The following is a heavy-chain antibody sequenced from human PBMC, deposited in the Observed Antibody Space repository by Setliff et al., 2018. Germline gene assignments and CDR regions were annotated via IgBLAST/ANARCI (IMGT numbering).Heavy chain of an antibody. J-gene: IGHJ2*01. CDR2: INHSGST. D-gene: IGHD4-4*01. V-gene: IGHV4-34*01. CDR3: ASLGMTTMMDWYFDL. CDR1: GGSFSGYY. Sequence: SQTLSLTCAVYGGSFSGYYWSWIRQPPGKGLEWIGEINHSGSTNYNPSLKSRVTISIDTSKNQFSLKLSSVTAADTAVYYCASLGMTTMMDWYFDLWGRGTLVTVSS.